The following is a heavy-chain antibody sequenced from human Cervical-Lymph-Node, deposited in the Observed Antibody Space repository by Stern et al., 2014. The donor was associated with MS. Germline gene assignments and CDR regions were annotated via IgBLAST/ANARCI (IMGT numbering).Heavy chain of an antibody. CDR2: ISYDGSNK. Sequence: VHLVESGGGVVQPGRSLRLSCAASGFTFSSYGMHWVRQAPGKGLEWGAVISYDGSNKYYADSVKGRVTISRDNSKNTLYLQMNSLRAEDTAVYYCAKERHGDYVFYYGMDVWGQGTTVTVSS. V-gene: IGHV3-30*18. CDR1: GFTFSSYG. D-gene: IGHD4-17*01. J-gene: IGHJ6*02. CDR3: AKERHGDYVFYYGMDV.